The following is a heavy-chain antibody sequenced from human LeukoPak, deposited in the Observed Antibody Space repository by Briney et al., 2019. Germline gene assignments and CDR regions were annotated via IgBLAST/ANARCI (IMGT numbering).Heavy chain of an antibody. CDR3: GRVLEMATIYKDY. V-gene: IGHV4-59*12. D-gene: IGHD5-24*01. J-gene: IGHJ4*02. CDR1: GGSISSYY. Sequence: PSETLSLTCTVSGGSISSYYWSWIRQPPGKGLEWIGYIYYSGSTNYNPSLKSRVTISVDTSKNQISLKLSSVTAADTAVYYCGRVLEMATIYKDYWGQGTLVTVSS. CDR2: IYYSGST.